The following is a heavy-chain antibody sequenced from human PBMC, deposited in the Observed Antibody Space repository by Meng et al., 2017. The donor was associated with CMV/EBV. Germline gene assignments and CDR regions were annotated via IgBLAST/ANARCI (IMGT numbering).Heavy chain of an antibody. D-gene: IGHD3-22*01. V-gene: IGHV3-30*04. Sequence: GGSLRLSCAASGFTFNTYAMHWVRRAPGKGLEWVAVISYDGSNKYTADSVQGRLTISRDNSKNNLYLQMNSLTVEDTAVYYCVRDQGGESMIAVLIERFGMDVWGQGTTVTVSS. CDR1: GFTFNTYA. CDR2: ISYDGSNK. CDR3: VRDQGGESMIAVLIERFGMDV. J-gene: IGHJ6*02.